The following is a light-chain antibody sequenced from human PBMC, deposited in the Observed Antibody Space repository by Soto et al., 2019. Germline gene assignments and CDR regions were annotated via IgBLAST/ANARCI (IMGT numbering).Light chain of an antibody. CDR1: SSDVGGYNY. Sequence: QSVLTQPASVSGSPGQSITMSCSGTSSDVGGYNYVSWYQQHPGKAPKLIIYDVSNRPSGVSNRFSGSKSGNTASLTISGLQAEDEADYYCSSYTRSSTRDVLFGGGTKLTVL. CDR3: SSYTRSSTRDVL. J-gene: IGLJ2*01. V-gene: IGLV2-14*03. CDR2: DVS.